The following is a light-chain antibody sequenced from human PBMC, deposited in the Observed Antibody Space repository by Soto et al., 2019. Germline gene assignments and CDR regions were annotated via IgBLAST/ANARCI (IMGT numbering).Light chain of an antibody. J-gene: IGLJ1*01. V-gene: IGLV2-8*01. CDR1: SSDVGGYNY. CDR2: EVS. Sequence: QSALTQPPSASGSPGQSVTISCTGTSSDVGGYNYVSWYQQHPGKAPKPVIYEVSKRPSGVPDRFSGSKSGNTASLTVSWPQAEDEADYYCSSYAGSSNPIFGTGTKLTVL. CDR3: SSYAGSSNPI.